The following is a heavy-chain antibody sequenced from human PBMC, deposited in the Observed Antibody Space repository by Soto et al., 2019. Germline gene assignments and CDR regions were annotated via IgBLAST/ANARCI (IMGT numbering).Heavy chain of an antibody. CDR3: ASNVWVSYYYYGMDV. CDR1: GGTFSSYA. D-gene: IGHD2-8*01. J-gene: IGHJ6*02. CDR2: IIPIFGTA. V-gene: IGHV1-69*06. Sequence: SVKVSCKASGGTFSSYAISWLRQAPGQGLEWMGGIIPIFGTANYAQKFQGRATITADKSTSTAYMELSSLRSEDTAVYYCASNVWVSYYYYGMDVWGQGTTVTVS.